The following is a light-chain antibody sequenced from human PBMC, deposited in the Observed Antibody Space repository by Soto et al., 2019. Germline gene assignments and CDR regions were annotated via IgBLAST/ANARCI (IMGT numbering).Light chain of an antibody. CDR2: AAS. V-gene: IGKV1-39*01. Sequence: QMTQSPSSLSASVGDRVTITCRASQSISTYLHWYQQKPGKAPNLLIYAASTLQSGVPSRFNGSGSGTDFTLTISSLQPEDFATYFCQHGYSTPLTFGGRTKVAIK. CDR1: QSISTY. J-gene: IGKJ4*01. CDR3: QHGYSTPLT.